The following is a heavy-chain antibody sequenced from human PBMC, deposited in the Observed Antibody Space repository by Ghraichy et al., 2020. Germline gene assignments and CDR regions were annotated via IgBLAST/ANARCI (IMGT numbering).Heavy chain of an antibody. CDR1: GGSFSGYH. CDR3: ARGLEGSSGYYTLYWYFDL. D-gene: IGHD3-22*01. J-gene: IGHJ2*01. CDR2: INHSGDT. Sequence: SQTLSLTCHVHGGSFSGYHWIWIRQPPGKGLEWIGNINHSGDTNYNPSLKSRVTMSLDTSKNQFSMKLTSVTAADTAVYFCARGLEGSSGYYTLYWYFDLWGRGSLVTVYS. V-gene: IGHV4-34*01.